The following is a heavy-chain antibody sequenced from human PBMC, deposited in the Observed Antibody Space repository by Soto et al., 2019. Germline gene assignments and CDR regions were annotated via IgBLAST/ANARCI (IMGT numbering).Heavy chain of an antibody. V-gene: IGHV1-3*01. J-gene: IGHJ3*01. D-gene: IGHD1-26*01. CDR3: ARDIVSVGPRANEAFDV. CDR2: INPANGKT. Sequence: QVQLVQSGAELKKPGASVNISCQASGFTFSDTLINWVRQGPGQRLEWMGWINPANGKTRYSESFQGRVTISSLSSASTAYVALSDLTSEDTAGYYCARDIVSVGPRANEAFDVWGQGTMITVSS. CDR1: GFTFSDTL.